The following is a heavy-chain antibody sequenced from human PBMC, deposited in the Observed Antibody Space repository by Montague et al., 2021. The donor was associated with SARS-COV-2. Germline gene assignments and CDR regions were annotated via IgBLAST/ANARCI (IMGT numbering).Heavy chain of an antibody. D-gene: IGHD2-2*02. CDR1: GGSFSRYY. Sequence: SETLSLTCAVSGGSFSRYYWSWIRQPPGKGLEWIGEISQSGNTKYNPSLQSRVSISLDTSRNQFSLKVSSVTAADTAIYYCARLGDGIVPSPILGLGPYYSFYYMDVWGKGTSVNVAS. CDR3: ARLGDGIVPSPILGLGPYYSFYYMDV. V-gene: IGHV4-34*01. J-gene: IGHJ6*03. CDR2: ISQSGNT.